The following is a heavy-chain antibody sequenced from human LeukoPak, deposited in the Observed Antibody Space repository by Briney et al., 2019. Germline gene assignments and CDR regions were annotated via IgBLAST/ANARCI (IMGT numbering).Heavy chain of an antibody. CDR1: GFTFSSYA. D-gene: IGHD3-3*01. J-gene: IGHJ4*02. CDR3: AKDSTQYYDFWSVPKGGGFDY. V-gene: IGHV3-23*01. Sequence: HPGGSLRLSCAASGFTFSSYAMSWVRQAPGKGLEWVSAISGSGGSTYYADSVKGRFTISRDNSKNTLYLQMNSLRAEDTAVYYCAKDSTQYYDFWSVPKGGGFDYWGQGTLVTVSS. CDR2: ISGSGGST.